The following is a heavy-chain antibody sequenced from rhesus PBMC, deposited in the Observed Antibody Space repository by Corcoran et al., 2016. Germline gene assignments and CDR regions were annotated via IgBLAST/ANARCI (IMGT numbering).Heavy chain of an antibody. CDR3: ARLGDYGNDFDY. CDR1: GGSISSNY. CDR2: IVGSGRRT. D-gene: IGHD4-35*01. J-gene: IGHJ4*01. Sequence: QLQLQESGPGLVKPSETLSVICAVSGGSISSNYWSSILQPLGKGLEWIRRIVGSGRRTNSNPALRSRITLSVDTSKNQLSLKLSSVTAADTAVYYCARLGDYGNDFDYWGQGVLVTVSS. V-gene: IGHV4-169*01.